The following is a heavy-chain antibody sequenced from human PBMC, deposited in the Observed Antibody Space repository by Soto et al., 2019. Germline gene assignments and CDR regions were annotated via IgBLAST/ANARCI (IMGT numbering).Heavy chain of an antibody. D-gene: IGHD5-12*01. CDR2: ISTYNGDT. CDR1: GYTFTRSG. V-gene: IGHV1-18*01. J-gene: IGHJ6*02. CDR3: AREGVAPYYYYGMDV. Sequence: QVQLVQSGAEVKKPGASVKVSCKASGYTFTRSGISWVRQAPGQGLEWMGWISTYNGDTNYAQTFQGRVTMTKDTSTSTVHMEVRSLRSDDTAVYYCAREGVAPYYYYGMDVWGQGTPVTVSS.